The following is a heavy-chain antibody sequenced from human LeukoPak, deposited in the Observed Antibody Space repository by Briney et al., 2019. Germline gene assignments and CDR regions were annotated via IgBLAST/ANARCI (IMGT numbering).Heavy chain of an antibody. CDR2: INHSGST. CDR1: GGSFSGYY. Sequence: PSETLSLTCAVYGGSFSGYYWSWIRQPPGKGLEWIGEINHSGSTNYNPSLKSRVTISVDTSKNQFSLKLSSVTAADTAVYYCARLSPFRVIPTYYYYYYYMDVWGKGTTVTISS. D-gene: IGHD3-16*02. CDR3: ARLSPFRVIPTYYYYYYYMDV. J-gene: IGHJ6*03. V-gene: IGHV4-34*01.